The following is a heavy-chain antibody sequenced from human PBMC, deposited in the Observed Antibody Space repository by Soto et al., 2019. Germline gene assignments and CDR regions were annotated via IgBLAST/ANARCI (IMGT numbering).Heavy chain of an antibody. CDR1: GFTFSSYG. CDR2: ISYDGSNK. Sequence: GGSLRLSCAASGFTFSSYGMHWVRQAPGKGLEWVAVISYDGSNKYYADSVKGRFTIPRDNSKNTLYLQMNSLRAEDTAVYYCAKLAVANWFDPWGQGTLVTVSS. J-gene: IGHJ5*02. V-gene: IGHV3-30*18. D-gene: IGHD6-19*01. CDR3: AKLAVANWFDP.